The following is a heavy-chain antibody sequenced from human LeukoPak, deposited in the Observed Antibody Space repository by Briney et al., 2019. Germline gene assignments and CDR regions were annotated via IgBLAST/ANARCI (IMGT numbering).Heavy chain of an antibody. CDR1: GESFSDYS. CDR2: XXXXGSX. J-gene: IGHJ6*03. Sequence: PSESLSLTCAVYGESFSDYSWXXXXXXXXXXXXXXXQXXXXGSXVYNPSLKNRVXXSVETPKNQFSLDLSSVTAADTAVYYCARGRLPPSTTYYIGYYYMDVWGKGTTVTVSS. D-gene: IGHD3-10*01. V-gene: IGHV4-34*01. CDR3: ARGRLPPSTTYYIGYYYMDV.